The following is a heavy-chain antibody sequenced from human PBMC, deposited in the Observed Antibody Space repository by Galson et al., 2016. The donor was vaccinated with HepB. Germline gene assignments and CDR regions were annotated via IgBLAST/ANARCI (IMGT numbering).Heavy chain of an antibody. CDR1: GFTFSRYA. D-gene: IGHD3-16*02. CDR2: LSGSGAHT. CDR3: AKDYVGGSYLLTQFDY. Sequence: SLRLSCAASGFTFSRYAMTWVRQAPGKGLEWVSGLSGSGAHTYYADSVKGRFTISRDNSKNTLYLQMNRLRVEDTAVYYCAKDYVGGSYLLTQFDYWGQGTLVTASS. J-gene: IGHJ4*02. V-gene: IGHV3-23*01.